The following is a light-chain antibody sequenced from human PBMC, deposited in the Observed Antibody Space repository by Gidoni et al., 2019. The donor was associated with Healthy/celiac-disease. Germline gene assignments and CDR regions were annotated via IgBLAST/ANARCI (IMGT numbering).Light chain of an antibody. Sequence: SYHLTQPPSVSVSQGQTASITFSGDKLGDKYACWYKQKPGQSPVLVIYQDSKRPSGIPERFSGSNSGNTATLTISGTQAMDEADYYCQAWDSSTVVFGGGTKLTVL. CDR3: QAWDSSTVV. V-gene: IGLV3-1*01. CDR1: KLGDKY. CDR2: QDS. J-gene: IGLJ2*01.